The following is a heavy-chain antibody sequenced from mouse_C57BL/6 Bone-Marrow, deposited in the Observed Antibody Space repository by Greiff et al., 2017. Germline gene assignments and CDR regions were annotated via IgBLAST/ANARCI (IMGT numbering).Heavy chain of an antibody. CDR3: ARWLYGSSYDAWFAY. Sequence: VQLKESGAELVKPGASVKLSCTASGFNIKDYYMHWVKQRTEQGLEWIGRIDPEDGETKYAPKFQGKATITADTSSKTADLQLSSLTSEDTAVYYCARWLYGSSYDAWFAYWGQGTLVTVSA. CDR2: IDPEDGET. V-gene: IGHV14-2*01. D-gene: IGHD1-1*01. CDR1: GFNIKDYY. J-gene: IGHJ3*01.